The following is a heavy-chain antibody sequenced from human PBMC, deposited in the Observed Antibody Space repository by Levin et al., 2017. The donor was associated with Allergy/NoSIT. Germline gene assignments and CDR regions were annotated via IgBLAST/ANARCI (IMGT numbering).Heavy chain of an antibody. CDR1: GYTFTSYD. CDR3: ARGEGHLGPL. J-gene: IGHJ1*01. CDR2: MSPTTGNK. Sequence: ASVKVSCKASGYTFTSYDINWVRQATGQGLEWMGWMSPTTGNKGFAQKFQGRLTMTMDPSISTAYMELSSLSSEDTAVYYCARGEGHLGPLWGQGTLVTVSS. V-gene: IGHV1-8*01.